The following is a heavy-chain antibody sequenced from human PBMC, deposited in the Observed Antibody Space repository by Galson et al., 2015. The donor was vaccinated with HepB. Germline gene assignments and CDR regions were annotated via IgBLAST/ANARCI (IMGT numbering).Heavy chain of an antibody. V-gene: IGHV1-18*01. CDR1: GYTFTNYV. CDR2: INAHHDDT. J-gene: IGHJ4*02. D-gene: IGHD4-11*01. Sequence: SVKVSCKASGYTFTNYVINWVRQAPGQRLEWLGCINAHHDDTIYANKFQGRVTMTTDPSTNTASMELRSLRSHDTAVYFCANGIERSNSDLDCWGQGTLVIVSS. CDR3: ANGIERSNSDLDC.